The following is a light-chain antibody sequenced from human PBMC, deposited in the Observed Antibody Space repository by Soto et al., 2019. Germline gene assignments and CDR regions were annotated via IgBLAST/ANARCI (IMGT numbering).Light chain of an antibody. CDR1: QSVTSNY. J-gene: IGKJ2*01. CDR3: QQYGTSPLMYT. CDR2: GAS. V-gene: IGKV3-20*01. Sequence: EVVLTQSPGTLSLSPGERATLSCRASQSVTSNYLAWYQQRPGQAPRLLIYGASIRATGVPDRFSGSGSGTDFTLTITRLESEDFAVYYCQQYGTSPLMYTFGQGTKVDIK.